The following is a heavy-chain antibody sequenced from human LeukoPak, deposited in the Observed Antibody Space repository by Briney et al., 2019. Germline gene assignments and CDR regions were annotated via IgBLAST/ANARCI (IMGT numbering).Heavy chain of an antibody. CDR1: GGSISSGSYF. CDR3: ARDRQSQQPGD. J-gene: IGHJ4*02. D-gene: IGHD6-13*01. V-gene: IGHV4-39*07. CDR2: IYYSGST. Sequence: SETLSLTCTVSGGSISSGSYFWGWIRQPPGKGLEWIGSIYYSGSTYYNPSLKSRVTISVDRSKNQFSLKLSSVTAADTAVYYCARDRQSQQPGDWGQGTLVTVSS.